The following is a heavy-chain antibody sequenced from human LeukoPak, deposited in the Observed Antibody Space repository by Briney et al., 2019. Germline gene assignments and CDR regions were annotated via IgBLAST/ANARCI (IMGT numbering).Heavy chain of an antibody. Sequence: GASVKVSCKASGYTFTGYYMHWVRQAPGQGLEWMGWINPNSGGTNYAQKFQGRVTMTRDTSISTAYMELSRLRSDDTAVYYCARDSSSSSGYYYYYTDVWGIGTTVTVSS. D-gene: IGHD6-6*01. CDR1: GYTFTGYY. CDR2: INPNSGGT. V-gene: IGHV1-2*02. CDR3: ARDSSSSSGYYYYYTDV. J-gene: IGHJ6*03.